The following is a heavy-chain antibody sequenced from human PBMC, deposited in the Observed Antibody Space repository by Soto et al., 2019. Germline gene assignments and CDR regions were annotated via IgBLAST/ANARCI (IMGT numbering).Heavy chain of an antibody. CDR3: AKCSVGTVRTSGWCNWCDP. Sequence: EVRLLDSGGGLAQPGGSRRLSCAASGFTFSRSAMNWVRQAPGKGLEWVSSIRVGGGDTFYADSGRGRFTVSRDISRNTLYLQMNSLRAEDTAIYYCAKCSVGTVRTSGWCNWCDPWGQGTLVTVSS. D-gene: IGHD6-19*01. CDR1: GFTFSRSA. J-gene: IGHJ5*02. V-gene: IGHV3-23*01. CDR2: IRVGGGDT.